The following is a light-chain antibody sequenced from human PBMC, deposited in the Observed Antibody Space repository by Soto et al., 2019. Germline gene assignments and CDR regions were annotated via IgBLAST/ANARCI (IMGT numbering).Light chain of an antibody. V-gene: IGLV2-8*01. Sequence: HSPVTPPASGCGSPRQWLAISCTGSISDVGGYNYVSWYQQHPGKAPKLMIYEVNKRPSGVPDRFSGSKSGNTASLTVSGLQAEDEADCYCSSYAGSSNVFGTGTTVTVL. CDR2: EVN. CDR3: SSYAGSSNV. CDR1: ISDVGGYNY. J-gene: IGLJ1*01.